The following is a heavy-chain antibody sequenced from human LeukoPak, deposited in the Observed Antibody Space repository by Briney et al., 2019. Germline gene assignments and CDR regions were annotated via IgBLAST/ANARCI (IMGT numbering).Heavy chain of an antibody. J-gene: IGHJ4*02. Sequence: ASVKVSCKASGYTSTGYYMHWVRQAPGQGLEWMGWINPNSGGTNYAQKFQGRVTMTRDTSISTAYMELSRLRSDDTAVYYCARDLTHRRNYDNSGYQIVPAFWGQGTLVTVSS. D-gene: IGHD3-22*01. CDR1: GYTSTGYY. CDR3: ARDLTHRRNYDNSGYQIVPAF. CDR2: INPNSGGT. V-gene: IGHV1-2*02.